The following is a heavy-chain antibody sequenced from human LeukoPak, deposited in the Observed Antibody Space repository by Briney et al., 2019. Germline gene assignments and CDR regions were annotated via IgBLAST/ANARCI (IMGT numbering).Heavy chain of an antibody. CDR1: GYSFISYC. Sequence: GESLKISCKGSGYSFISYCIGWVRQMPGEGLEWMGIIYPGDSDTRYRPSFQGQVTISADKSISTAYLQWSSLKASDTAMYYCARAAAGTLEYFQHWGQGTLVTVSS. V-gene: IGHV5-51*01. CDR3: ARAAAGTLEYFQH. CDR2: IYPGDSDT. D-gene: IGHD6-13*01. J-gene: IGHJ1*01.